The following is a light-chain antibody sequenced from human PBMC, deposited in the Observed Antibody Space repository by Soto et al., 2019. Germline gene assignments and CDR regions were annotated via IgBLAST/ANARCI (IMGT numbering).Light chain of an antibody. CDR3: QQYNSLRT. V-gene: IGKV1D-16*01. Sequence: DIQMTQSPSSVSASVGDRVTITCRASQDINSWLTWYQQKPGEAPKVLIYIASRLQIGVPSRFSGSGSGTEFTLTISSLQPDDFATYYCQQYNSLRTFGQGTKVDIK. J-gene: IGKJ1*01. CDR2: IAS. CDR1: QDINSW.